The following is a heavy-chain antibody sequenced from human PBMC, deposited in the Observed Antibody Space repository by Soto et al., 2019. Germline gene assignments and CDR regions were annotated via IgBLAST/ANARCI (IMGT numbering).Heavy chain of an antibody. Sequence: QVQLQQWGAGLLKPSETLSLTCVVSGGSLSDYFWSWIRQPPGMALEWIGEINHLGSINYNPSLKSRVTMSVDTSKNQLSLTLNSVTAADTATNYCARGGISHWAYFYYMDVWDRGTTVTVSS. V-gene: IGHV4-34*01. D-gene: IGHD2-21*01. CDR2: INHLGSI. J-gene: IGHJ6*03. CDR3: ARGGISHWAYFYYMDV. CDR1: GGSLSDYF.